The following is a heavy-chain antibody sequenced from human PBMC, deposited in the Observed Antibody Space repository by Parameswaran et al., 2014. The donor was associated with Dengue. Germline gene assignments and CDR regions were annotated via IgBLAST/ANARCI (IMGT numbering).Heavy chain of an antibody. CDR2: LKSKTAGGTT. V-gene: IGHV3-15*01. Sequence: GGSLRLSCAASGFAFSNAWVNWVRQAPGKGLEWVGRLKSKTAGGTTDYAAPVKGRFTISRDDSENAVYLHMNSLSTEDTAVYYCATHSGIGIVPGALRRDYWGQGTLVTVSS. J-gene: IGHJ4*02. CDR3: ATHSGIGIVPGALRRDY. D-gene: IGHD2-2*01. CDR1: GFAFSNAW.